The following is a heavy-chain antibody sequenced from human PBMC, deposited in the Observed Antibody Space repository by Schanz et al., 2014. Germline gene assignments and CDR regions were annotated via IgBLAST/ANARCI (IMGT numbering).Heavy chain of an antibody. CDR3: ARESSNDIVLVPGAVFDH. Sequence: EQLVESGGGLVQPGRSLRLSCAASGFTFSSYALHWVRQAPGKGLEWVAFVPFDGSQKFYADSVKGRFTISRDNSKNTVYLQMNSLRPGDTAVYYCARESSNDIVLVPGAVFDHWGQGILVTVSS. D-gene: IGHD2-2*01. V-gene: IGHV3-30*04. CDR2: VPFDGSQK. CDR1: GFTFSSYA. J-gene: IGHJ4*02.